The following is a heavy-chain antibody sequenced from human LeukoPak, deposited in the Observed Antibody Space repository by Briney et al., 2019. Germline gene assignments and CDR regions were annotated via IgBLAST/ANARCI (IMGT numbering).Heavy chain of an antibody. J-gene: IGHJ6*03. CDR2: IRYDGSEK. V-gene: IGHV3-30*02. CDR1: GFTFSSYG. D-gene: IGHD6-13*01. Sequence: GRSLRLSCAASGFTFSSYGMHWVRQAPGKGLEWVAYIRYDGSEKYYVDSVKGRFTISRDNSKNTLYLQMNSLRAEDTAVYYCAKERGSYSSSGSYMDVWGKGATVTVSS. CDR3: AKERGSYSSSGSYMDV.